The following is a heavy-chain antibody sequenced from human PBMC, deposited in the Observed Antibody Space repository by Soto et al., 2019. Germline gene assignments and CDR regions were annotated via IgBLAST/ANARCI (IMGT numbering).Heavy chain of an antibody. D-gene: IGHD3-22*01. Sequence: EVQLVESGGGLVQPGGSLRLSCAASGFTFSSYWMSWVRQAPGKGLEWVANLKQDGSEKYYVDSVKGRFTISRDNAKNSLYLQMNSLRAEDTAVYYCARPGLVVVITSDWYFDLWGRGTRVTVSS. J-gene: IGHJ2*01. CDR1: GFTFSSYW. CDR2: LKQDGSEK. CDR3: ARPGLVVVITSDWYFDL. V-gene: IGHV3-7*01.